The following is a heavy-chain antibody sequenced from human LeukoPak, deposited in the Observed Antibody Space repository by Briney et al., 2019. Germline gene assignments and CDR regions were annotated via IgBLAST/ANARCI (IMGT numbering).Heavy chain of an antibody. CDR3: ARSNQADDY. CDR2: INPGGSSI. D-gene: IGHD1-14*01. V-gene: IGHV3-74*01. CDR1: GFTFTSYG. Sequence: RGPLRLSCAASGFTFTSYGMHWVRQVPGKGLVWVARINPGGSSITYADSVKGRFTISRDNAKNTLYLQMDSLRAEDTGVYYCARSNQADDYWGQGTMVTVSS. J-gene: IGHJ4*02.